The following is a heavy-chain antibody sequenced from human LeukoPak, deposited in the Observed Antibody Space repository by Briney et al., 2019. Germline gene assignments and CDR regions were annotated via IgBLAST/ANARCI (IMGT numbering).Heavy chain of an antibody. CDR1: GGSISSYY. CDR2: NSGST. D-gene: IGHD3-10*01. V-gene: IGHV4-59*01. CDR3: ARGTPGSSYYYYYYMDV. Sequence: PSETPSLTCTVSGGSISSYYWSWIRQPPGKGLEWIGYNSGSTNYNPSLKSRVTISVDTSKNQFSLKLSSVTAADTAVYYCARGTPGSSYYYYYYMDVWGKGTTVTVSS. J-gene: IGHJ6*03.